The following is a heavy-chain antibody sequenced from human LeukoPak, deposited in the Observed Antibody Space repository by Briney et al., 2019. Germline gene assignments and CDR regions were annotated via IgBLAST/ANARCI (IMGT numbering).Heavy chain of an antibody. CDR2: INANSGGT. D-gene: IGHD3-22*01. CDR3: ARDRGYYYDSSGYYEPAY. Sequence: ASVKVSCKASGYTFTGYYMHWVRQAPGQGLEWMGRINANSGGTNYAQKFQGRVTMTRETSISTAYMELSRLRSDDTAVYYCARDRGYYYDSSGYYEPAYWGQGTLVTVSS. V-gene: IGHV1-2*06. CDR1: GYTFTGYY. J-gene: IGHJ4*02.